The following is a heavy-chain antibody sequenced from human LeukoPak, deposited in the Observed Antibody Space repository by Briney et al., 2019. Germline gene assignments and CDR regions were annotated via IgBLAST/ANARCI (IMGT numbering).Heavy chain of an antibody. J-gene: IGHJ4*02. V-gene: IGHV4-61*01. D-gene: IGHD5-12*01. CDR3: ARHRRAYGNDY. Sequence: SETLSLTCTVSGGSTSSSSYYWSWVRQPPGKGLEWIGYIYYSGTSQYNPSLKSRVTISVDTSENQFSLDLSSVTAADTAVYYCARHRRAYGNDYWGQGTLVTVSS. CDR1: GGSTSSSSYY. CDR2: IYYSGTS.